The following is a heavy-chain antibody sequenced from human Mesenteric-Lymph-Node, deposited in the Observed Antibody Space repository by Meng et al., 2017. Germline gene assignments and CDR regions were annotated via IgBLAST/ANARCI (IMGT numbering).Heavy chain of an antibody. Sequence: QESGPGLVKPSGTLSLTCAVSGCSNSSSNWWSWVRQPPGKGLEWIGEINHSGSTNYNPSLKSRVTISVDTSKNQFSLKLSSVTAADTAVYYCVRGFLSFVRVFDYWGQGTLVTVSS. CDR1: GCSNSSSNW. J-gene: IGHJ4*02. V-gene: IGHV4-4*02. CDR3: VRGFLSFVRVFDY. CDR2: INHSGST. D-gene: IGHD2/OR15-2a*01.